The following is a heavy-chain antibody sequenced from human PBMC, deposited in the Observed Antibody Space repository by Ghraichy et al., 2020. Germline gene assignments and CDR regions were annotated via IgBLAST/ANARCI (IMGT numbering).Heavy chain of an antibody. CDR2: INHSGST. J-gene: IGHJ6*03. CDR3: ARLSVDDYVWWSYCNRVCYYYYSMDV. CDR1: GGSFSGYY. V-gene: IGHV4-34*01. D-gene: IGHD3-16*01. Sequence: SETLSLTCAVYGGSFSGYYWSWIRQPPGKGLEWIGEINHSGSTNYNPSLKSRVTISVDTSKNQFSLKLSSVTVADTAVYYCARLSVDDYVWWSYCNRVCYYYYSMDVWGKGTTVTVSS.